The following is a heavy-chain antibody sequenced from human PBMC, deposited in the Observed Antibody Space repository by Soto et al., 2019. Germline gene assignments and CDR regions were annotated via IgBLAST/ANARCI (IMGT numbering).Heavy chain of an antibody. Sequence: PSVKVSCKASGYTFTSYYMHWVRQAPGQGLEWMGWMNPNSGNTGYAQKFQGRVTMTRNTSISTAYMELSSLRSEDTAVYYCAREVVPYGMDVWGQGTTVTVSS. V-gene: IGHV1-8*02. D-gene: IGHD2-15*01. CDR1: GYTFTSYY. J-gene: IGHJ6*02. CDR3: AREVVPYGMDV. CDR2: MNPNSGNT.